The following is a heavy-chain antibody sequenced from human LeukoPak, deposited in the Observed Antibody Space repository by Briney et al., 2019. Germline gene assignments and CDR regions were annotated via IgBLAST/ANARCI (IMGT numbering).Heavy chain of an antibody. CDR2: INTISGDT. Sequence: ASVKVSCKTSGYTFTGYYMHWVRQAPGQGLEWMGRINTISGDTKFAQKFQGRVTMTRDTSISTAYMELSRLRSDDTAVYYCARASAYYYDSTWWFDPWGQGTLVTVSS. CDR3: ARASAYYYDSTWWFDP. V-gene: IGHV1-2*06. CDR1: GYTFTGYY. D-gene: IGHD3-22*01. J-gene: IGHJ5*02.